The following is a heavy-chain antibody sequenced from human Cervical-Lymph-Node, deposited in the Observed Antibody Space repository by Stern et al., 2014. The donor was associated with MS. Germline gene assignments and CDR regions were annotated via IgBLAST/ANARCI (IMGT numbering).Heavy chain of an antibody. CDR1: GYSFTDYT. J-gene: IGHJ4*02. CDR2: INTNTGNP. Sequence: VQLVESGSELKPPGASVKVSCKASGYSFTDYTMNWVRQAPGQGLEWMGWINTNTGNPTCAQDFTWRFVFSFDSSVSTAYLEISSLRTEDTAVYYCARDGDFNYYGTSGLEFWGQGTLVTVSS. D-gene: IGHD3-22*01. CDR3: ARDGDFNYYGTSGLEF. V-gene: IGHV7-4-1*02.